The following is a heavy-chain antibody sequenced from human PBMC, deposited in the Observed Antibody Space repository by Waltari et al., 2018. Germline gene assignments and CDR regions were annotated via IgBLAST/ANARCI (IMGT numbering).Heavy chain of an antibody. Sequence: QVQLQQWGAGLLKPSETLSLTCAVYGGSFSGYYWSWIRQPPGQGLEWIGEINHSGSTNYNPSLKSRVTISVDTSKNQFSLKLSSVTAADTAVYYCARERIWSGYYTLRSYGMDVWGQGTTVTVSS. CDR3: ARERIWSGYYTLRSYGMDV. CDR2: INHSGST. V-gene: IGHV4-34*01. D-gene: IGHD3-3*01. J-gene: IGHJ6*02. CDR1: GGSFSGYY.